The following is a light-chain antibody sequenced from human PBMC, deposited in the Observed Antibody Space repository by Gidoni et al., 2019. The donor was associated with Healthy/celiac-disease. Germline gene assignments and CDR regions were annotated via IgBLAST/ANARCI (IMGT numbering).Light chain of an antibody. Sequence: DIQMTQSPSSLSASVGDRVTITCRASQSISNYLTWYQHKPGTAPKLLIYAASRLQSGVPSRFSGSGSGTDFTLSISSLQPEDFATYYCQQSYNTPLTFGQGTKVEIK. J-gene: IGKJ1*01. CDR1: QSISNY. CDR2: AAS. CDR3: QQSYNTPLT. V-gene: IGKV1-39*01.